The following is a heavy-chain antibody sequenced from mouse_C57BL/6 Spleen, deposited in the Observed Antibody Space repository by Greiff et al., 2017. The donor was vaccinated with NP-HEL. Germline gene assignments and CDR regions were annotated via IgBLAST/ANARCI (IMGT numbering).Heavy chain of an antibody. CDR3: ARVGGTAQAVFDY. Sequence: QVQLQQPGTELVKPGASVKLSCKASGYTFTSYWMHWVKQRPGQGLEWIGNINPSNGGTNYNEKFKSKATLTVDKSSSTAYMQLSSLTTEDSAVYYCARVGGTAQAVFDYWGQGTTLTVSS. CDR2: INPSNGGT. J-gene: IGHJ2*01. V-gene: IGHV1-53*01. CDR1: GYTFTSYW. D-gene: IGHD3-2*02.